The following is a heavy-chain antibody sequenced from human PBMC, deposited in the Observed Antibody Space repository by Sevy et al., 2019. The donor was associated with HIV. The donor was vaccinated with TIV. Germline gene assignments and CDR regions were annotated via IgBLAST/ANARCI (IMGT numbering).Heavy chain of an antibody. CDR2: IYSGGST. V-gene: IGHV3-53*01. CDR1: GFTVSRNY. D-gene: IGHD1-26*01. Sequence: GGSLRLSCAASGFTVSRNYMSWVRQAPGKGLEWVSVIYSGGSTYYADSVKGRFTIFIDNSKNTLYLQMNSLRGEDTAVYYFAWGRMVGATWGGFDYWGQGTLVTVSS. J-gene: IGHJ4*02. CDR3: AWGRMVGATWGGFDY.